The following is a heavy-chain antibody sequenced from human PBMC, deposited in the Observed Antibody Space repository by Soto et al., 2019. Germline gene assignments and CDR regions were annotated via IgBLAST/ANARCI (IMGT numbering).Heavy chain of an antibody. CDR1: GFIFSNYG. J-gene: IGHJ6*02. Sequence: GGSLRLSCAASGFIFSNYGFHWVRQAPGRGLEWVAAIWYDGSKQYYADSVKGRFTISRDDSKNTLYLQMNGLRAEDTAVYYCARVRSDSSSDYYGMDVWGQGTTVTVSS. CDR3: ARVRSDSSSDYYGMDV. CDR2: IWYDGSKQ. V-gene: IGHV3-33*01. D-gene: IGHD6-6*01.